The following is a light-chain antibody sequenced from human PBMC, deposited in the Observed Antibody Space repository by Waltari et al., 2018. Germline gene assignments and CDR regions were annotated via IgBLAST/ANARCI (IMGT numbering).Light chain of an antibody. J-gene: IGKJ1*01. CDR1: HSLLYSPNNKNY. CDR2: WAS. Sequence: DFVLTQSPDSLAVSMGKRDTINCKSSHSLLYSPNNKNYLAWYQQKPGQPPKMLIYWASTRESGVPDRFSGSGSGTDFTLTISSLQAEDVAVYYCQQYYDRPRTFGQGTKVEIK. CDR3: QQYYDRPRT. V-gene: IGKV4-1*01.